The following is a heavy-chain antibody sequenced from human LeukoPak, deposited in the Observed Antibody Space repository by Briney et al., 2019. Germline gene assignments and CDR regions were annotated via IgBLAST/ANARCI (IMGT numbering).Heavy chain of an antibody. CDR3: AREEIRSWSDP. CDR1: GGSISSYY. CDR2: IYYSGST. V-gene: IGHV4-59*01. Sequence: SETLSLTCTVSGGSISSYYWSWIRQPPGKGLEWIGYIYYSGSTNYNPSLKSRVTISVDTSKNQFSLELGSVTAADTAVYYCAREEIRSWSDPGSQGTPVTVSA. D-gene: IGHD5-24*01. J-gene: IGHJ5*02.